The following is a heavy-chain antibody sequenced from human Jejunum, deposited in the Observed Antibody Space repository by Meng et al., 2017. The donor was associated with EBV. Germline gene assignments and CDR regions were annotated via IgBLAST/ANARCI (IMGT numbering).Heavy chain of an antibody. Sequence: QVQLVQAGAEVKKPGASVKVSCKVSGDTFTRYYMHWVRQAPGQGLEWMGIINPTGDSTTYAEKFQGRLTMTRDTSTTTAYMELSSLRSEDTAVYYCAGGMTIRQNWFDPWGQGTLVTVSS. D-gene: IGHD5-24*01. J-gene: IGHJ5*02. CDR3: AGGMTIRQNWFDP. CDR2: INPTGDST. V-gene: IGHV1-46*01. CDR1: GDTFTRYY.